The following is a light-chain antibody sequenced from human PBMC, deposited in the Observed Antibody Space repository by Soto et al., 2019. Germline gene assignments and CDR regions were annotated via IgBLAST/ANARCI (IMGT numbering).Light chain of an antibody. CDR2: RNN. V-gene: IGLV1-47*01. Sequence: QSVLTQPPSASGTPGQRVTISCSGSSSNIGSNYVYWYQQLPGTAPTLLIYRNNQRPSGVPDRFSGSKSGTSASLAISGLRSEDEAYYYCAAWDDSLSAYYVFGPGTKVTVL. CDR3: AAWDDSLSAYYV. J-gene: IGLJ1*01. CDR1: SSNIGSNY.